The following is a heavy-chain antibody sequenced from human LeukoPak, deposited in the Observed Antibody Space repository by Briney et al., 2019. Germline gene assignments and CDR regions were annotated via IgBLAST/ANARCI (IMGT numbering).Heavy chain of an antibody. D-gene: IGHD1-26*01. CDR2: ISGSGGST. CDR1: GFTFSSYA. CDR3: GKNRYSGSLSPFDI. V-gene: IGHV3-23*01. Sequence: GGSLRLSCAASGFTFSSYAMSWVRQAPGKGLESVSAISGSGGSTYYADSVKGRFTISRDNSKNTLYLQMNSLRAEDTAVYYCGKNRYSGSLSPFDIWGQGTMVTVSS. J-gene: IGHJ3*02.